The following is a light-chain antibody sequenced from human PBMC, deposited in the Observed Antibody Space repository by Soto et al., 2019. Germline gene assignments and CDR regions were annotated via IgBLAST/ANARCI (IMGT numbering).Light chain of an antibody. CDR3: QQYSTFWT. J-gene: IGKJ1*01. CDR2: DVS. CDR1: QTISNW. Sequence: DIQMTQSPSTLSASVGDRVTITCRASQTISNWLAWYQQKPGKAPKLLIYDVSSLQSGVPSRFSGSGSGTAFTLTISSLQPDDSATYYCQQYSTFWTFGQGTKVDNK. V-gene: IGKV1-5*01.